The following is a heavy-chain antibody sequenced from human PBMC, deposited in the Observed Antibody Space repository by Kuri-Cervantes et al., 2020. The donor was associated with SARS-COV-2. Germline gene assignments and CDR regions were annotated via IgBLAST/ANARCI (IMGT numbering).Heavy chain of an antibody. CDR3: ARTRGANIVVVPAAISAWFDP. D-gene: IGHD2-2*01. Sequence: SVKVSCKASGGTFSSYAISWVRQAPGQGLEWMGGIIPIFGTANYAQKFQGRVTITADKSTSTAYMELGSLRSEDTAVYYCARTRGANIVVVPAAISAWFDPWGQGTLVTVSS. CDR2: IIPIFGTA. V-gene: IGHV1-69*06. J-gene: IGHJ5*02. CDR1: GGTFSSYA.